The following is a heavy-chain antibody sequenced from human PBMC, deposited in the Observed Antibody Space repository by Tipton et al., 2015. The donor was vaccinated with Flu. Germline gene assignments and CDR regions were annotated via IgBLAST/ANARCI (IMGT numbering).Heavy chain of an antibody. Sequence: LRLSCTVSGAPISSRSYYWGWIRQPPGKGLEWIGCIYSSGSTYYNPSLKSRVTISLDTSKNQFSLKLSSVTAADTAVYYCAREKDSSGSEYFQHWGQGTLVTVSS. CDR1: GAPISSRSYY. D-gene: IGHD6-19*01. V-gene: IGHV4-39*07. J-gene: IGHJ1*01. CDR3: AREKDSSGSEYFQH. CDR2: IYSSGST.